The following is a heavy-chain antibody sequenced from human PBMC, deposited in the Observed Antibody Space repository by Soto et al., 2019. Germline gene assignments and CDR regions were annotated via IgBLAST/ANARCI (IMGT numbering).Heavy chain of an antibody. J-gene: IGHJ5*02. CDR3: TRGLPTSHWFDP. CDR1: GYTFTGYY. CDR2: ISPKRGGT. V-gene: IGHV1-2*02. Sequence: GASGKVSCNACGYTFTGYYMHWVRQAPGQGLERMGWISPKRGGTKYAQKCQDRVSMTSDRPISAASMAMSRLSSEYTAVYHCTRGLPTSHWFDPWGEGTLVPVCS.